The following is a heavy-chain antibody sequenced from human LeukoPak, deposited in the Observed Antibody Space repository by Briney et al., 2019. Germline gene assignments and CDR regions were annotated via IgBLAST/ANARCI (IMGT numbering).Heavy chain of an antibody. CDR2: IYYSGST. CDR3: ARASGIAARQNTIDY. J-gene: IGHJ4*02. D-gene: IGHD6-6*01. V-gene: IGHV4-39*07. CDR1: GGSISSSSYY. Sequence: SETLSLTCTVSGGSISSSSYYWGWLRQPPGKGLEWIGSIYYSGSTYYNPSLKSRVTISVDTSKNQFSLKLSSVTAADTAVYYCARASGIAARQNTIDYWGQGTLVTVSS.